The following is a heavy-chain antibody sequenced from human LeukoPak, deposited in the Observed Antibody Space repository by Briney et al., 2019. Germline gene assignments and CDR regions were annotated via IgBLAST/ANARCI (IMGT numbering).Heavy chain of an antibody. D-gene: IGHD3-3*01. CDR2: ISGSGGST. Sequence: GGSLRLSCAASGFTFSSYAMSWVRQAPGKGLEWVSAISGSGGSTYYADSVKGRFTISRDNSKNTLYQQMNSLRAEDTAVYYCAKFTDGYYDFWSGYPYWGQGTLVTVSS. CDR3: AKFTDGYYDFWSGYPY. V-gene: IGHV3-23*01. CDR1: GFTFSSYA. J-gene: IGHJ4*02.